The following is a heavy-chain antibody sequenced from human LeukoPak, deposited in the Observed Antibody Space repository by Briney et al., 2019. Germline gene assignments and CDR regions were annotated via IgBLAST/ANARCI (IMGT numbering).Heavy chain of an antibody. Sequence: SETLSLTCTVSGGSISSYYWSWIRQPPGKGLEWIGYIYYSGSTNYNPSLKSRVTISVDTSKNQFSLKLSSVTAADTAVYYCARDKVGATTYFDYWGQGTLVTVSS. D-gene: IGHD1-26*01. V-gene: IGHV4-59*12. CDR3: ARDKVGATTYFDY. CDR1: GGSISSYY. J-gene: IGHJ4*02. CDR2: IYYSGST.